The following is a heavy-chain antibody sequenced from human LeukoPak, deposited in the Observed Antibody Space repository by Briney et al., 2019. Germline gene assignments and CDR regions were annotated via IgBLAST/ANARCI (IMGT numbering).Heavy chain of an antibody. D-gene: IGHD3-10*01. CDR3: ARTYYGSGSYVYYYYMDV. CDR2: IYYSRST. CDR1: GGSISSYY. V-gene: IGHV4-59*01. J-gene: IGHJ6*03. Sequence: PSETLSLTCTVSGGSISSYYWSWIRQPPGKGLEWIGYIYYSRSTNYNPSLKSRVTISVDTSKNQFSLKLSSVTAADTAVYYCARTYYGSGSYVYYYYMDVWGKGTTVTVSS.